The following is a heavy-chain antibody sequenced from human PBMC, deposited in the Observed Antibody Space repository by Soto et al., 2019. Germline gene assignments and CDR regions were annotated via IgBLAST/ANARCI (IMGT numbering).Heavy chain of an antibody. CDR2: IIPIFGTA. CDR3: ARTRPRYYYEAKKNWFGP. CDR1: GGSISSCA. D-gene: IGHD3-22*01. J-gene: IGHJ5*02. V-gene: IGHV1-69*13. Sequence: PSVKASCKYCGGSISSCASIWVQQAPGQGLEWMGGIIPIFGTANYAQKFQGRVTITADESTSTAYMELSSLRSEDTAVYYCARTRPRYYYEAKKNWFGPWGQGTLVYGSS.